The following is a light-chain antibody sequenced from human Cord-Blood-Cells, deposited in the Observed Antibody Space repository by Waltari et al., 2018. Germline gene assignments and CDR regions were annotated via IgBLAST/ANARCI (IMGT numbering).Light chain of an antibody. CDR3: MQGTHWPFT. J-gene: IGKJ3*01. CDR1: QSPVYSDGNTY. V-gene: IGKV2-30*01. Sequence: DVVMTQSPLSLPVTLGQPASIPCRSSQSPVYSDGNTYLHCFQQRPGQSPRRLIYKVSNRDSGVPDRFSGSGSGTDFTLKISRVEAEDVGVYYCMQGTHWPFTFGPGTKVDIK. CDR2: KVS.